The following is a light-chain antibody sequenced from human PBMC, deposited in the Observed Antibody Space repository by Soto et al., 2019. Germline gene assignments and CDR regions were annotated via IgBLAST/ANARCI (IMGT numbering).Light chain of an antibody. V-gene: IGKV1-39*01. Sequence: IQMTQSPSSLSASVGDRVAISCRASQDIRNTLAWYQQKPGEAPKLLIFAASNLQSGVPSRFSGSGSVTDFTLTISSLQPEDFATYYCQQSYSTPLTFGGGTKVDIK. CDR1: QDIRNT. CDR3: QQSYSTPLT. CDR2: AAS. J-gene: IGKJ4*01.